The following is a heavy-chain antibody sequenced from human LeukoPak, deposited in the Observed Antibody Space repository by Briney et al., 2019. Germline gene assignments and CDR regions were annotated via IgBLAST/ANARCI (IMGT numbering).Heavy chain of an antibody. J-gene: IGHJ3*02. V-gene: IGHV3-11*05. CDR1: GFTFSDYY. Sequence: PGGSLRLSCAASGFTFSDYYMSWIRQAPGKGLEWVSYISSSSSYTNYADSVKGRFTISRDNAKNSLYLQMNSLRAEDTAVYYCAKVTGSGSYLADAFDIWGHGTVVTVSS. D-gene: IGHD3-10*01. CDR2: ISSSSSYT. CDR3: AKVTGSGSYLADAFDI.